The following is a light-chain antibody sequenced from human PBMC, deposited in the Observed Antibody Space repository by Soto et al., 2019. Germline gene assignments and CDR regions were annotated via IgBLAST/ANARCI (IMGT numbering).Light chain of an antibody. Sequence: QSVLTQPPSVSGAPGQRVTISCTGSSSNIGGGYDVHWYQQLPGTAPKLLIYDNSNRPSGVPYRFSGSKSGTSASLAITGLRAEDEADYYCQSYDGSLSGWVFGGGTKLTVL. CDR1: SSNIGGGYD. J-gene: IGLJ3*02. CDR3: QSYDGSLSGWV. CDR2: DNS. V-gene: IGLV1-40*01.